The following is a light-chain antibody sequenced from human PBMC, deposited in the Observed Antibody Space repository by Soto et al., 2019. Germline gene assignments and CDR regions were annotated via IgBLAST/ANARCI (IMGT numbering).Light chain of an antibody. J-gene: IGKJ4*01. V-gene: IGKV3-20*01. CDR1: QSVSSSY. CDR3: QQYGSSPT. CDR2: GAF. Sequence: EIVLTQSPGTLSLSPGERATLSCRASQSVSSSYLAWYQQKPGQAHRLLIYGAFNRATSIPDRFSGSGSGTDFTLTISRLEPEDFAVYYCQQYGSSPTFGGGTKVEIK.